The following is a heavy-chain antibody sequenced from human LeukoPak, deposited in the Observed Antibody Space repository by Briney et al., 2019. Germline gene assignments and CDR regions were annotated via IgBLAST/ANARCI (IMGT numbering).Heavy chain of an antibody. D-gene: IGHD3-9*01. CDR3: AKEAKYYDILIGYYRSFYYFDY. CDR2: IYISGST. J-gene: IGHJ4*02. CDR1: GDSLSSGSSY. Sequence: TLSLTCTVSGDSLSSGSSYWSWIRQPAGKGLEWIGRIYISGSTNYNPSLKSRFPISVTTSQNQFTLNLTSVTAPDTAVYYCAKEAKYYDILIGYYRSFYYFDYWGQGTLVTVSS. V-gene: IGHV4-61*02.